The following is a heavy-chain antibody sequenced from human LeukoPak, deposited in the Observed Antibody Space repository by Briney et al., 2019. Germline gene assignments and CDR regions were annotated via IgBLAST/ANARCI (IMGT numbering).Heavy chain of an antibody. D-gene: IGHD3-22*01. J-gene: IGHJ4*02. Sequence: GGSLRLSCAASGFTFSSYAMSWVRQAPGKGLEWVSAISGSGGSTYYADSVKGRFTISRDNSKNTLYLQMNSLRAEDTAVYYCEKAGAYDSSGYPGDTFDYWGQGTLVTVSS. CDR2: ISGSGGST. CDR1: GFTFSSYA. CDR3: EKAGAYDSSGYPGDTFDY. V-gene: IGHV3-23*01.